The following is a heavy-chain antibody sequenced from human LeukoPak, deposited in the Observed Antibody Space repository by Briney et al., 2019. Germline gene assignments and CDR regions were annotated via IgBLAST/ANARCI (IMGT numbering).Heavy chain of an antibody. J-gene: IGHJ4*02. Sequence: GGSLRLSCTASGFTFASYAMRWVRQAPGKGLEYVSLIFGDGETTHYADSVKGRFTISRDNSKNSLYLQMNNLRSDDTAFYYCAQDWWGSYLSWGRGTLVTVSS. V-gene: IGHV3-43*02. CDR2: IFGDGETT. D-gene: IGHD1-26*01. CDR1: GFTFASYA. CDR3: AQDWWGSYLS.